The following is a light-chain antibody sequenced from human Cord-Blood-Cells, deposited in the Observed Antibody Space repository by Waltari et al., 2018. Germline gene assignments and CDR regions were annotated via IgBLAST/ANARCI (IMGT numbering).Light chain of an antibody. CDR1: QSISSY. J-gene: IGKJ4*01. CDR2: AAS. Sequence: DIQMNQSPSSLSASVGDRVTITCRASQSISSYLNWYQQKPGKAPKLLIYAASSLQSGVPSRFSGSGSGTDFTLTISSLQPEDFATYYCQQSYSALPFGGGTKVEIK. CDR3: QQSYSALP. V-gene: IGKV1-39*01.